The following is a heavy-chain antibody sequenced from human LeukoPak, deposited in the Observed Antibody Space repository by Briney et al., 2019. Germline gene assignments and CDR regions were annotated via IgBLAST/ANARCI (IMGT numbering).Heavy chain of an antibody. V-gene: IGHV4-39*01. CDR2: IYYSGST. Sequence: SETLSLTCTVSGGSISSSSYYWGWIRQPPGKGLEWIGSIYYSGSTYYNPSLKSRVTISVDTSKNQFSLKLSSVTAADTAVYYCARSITMVRGARTIDYWGQGTLVTVSS. CDR1: GGSISSSSYY. D-gene: IGHD3-10*01. CDR3: ARSITMVRGARTIDY. J-gene: IGHJ4*02.